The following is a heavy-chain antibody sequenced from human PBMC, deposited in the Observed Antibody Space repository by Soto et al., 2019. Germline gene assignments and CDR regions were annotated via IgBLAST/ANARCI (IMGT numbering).Heavy chain of an antibody. J-gene: IGHJ4*02. CDR2: INGRSNYM. V-gene: IGHV3-21*01. D-gene: IGHD1-26*01. CDR1: EFTFSTYT. CDR3: AREDGIVGTTSAFDY. Sequence: GGSLGLSCAASEFTFSTYTMNWVRQAPGKGLEWVSSINGRSNYMYYADSVKGRFTISRDNAKKSLYLQMNSLRAEDTAVYYCAREDGIVGTTSAFDYWGQGTLVTVSS.